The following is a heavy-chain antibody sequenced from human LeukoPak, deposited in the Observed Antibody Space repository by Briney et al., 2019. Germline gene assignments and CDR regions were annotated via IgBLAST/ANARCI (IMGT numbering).Heavy chain of an antibody. CDR3: ARDGSQLSITGTTVDY. Sequence: GASVKVSCKASGYTFTGDHMHWVRQAPGQGLEWIGWINPNSGGTNYAQKFQGRVTMTRDTSISTAYMELSRLRSDDTAVYYCARDGSQLSITGTTVDYWGQGTLVTVSS. CDR1: GYTFTGDH. V-gene: IGHV1-2*02. D-gene: IGHD1-7*01. CDR2: INPNSGGT. J-gene: IGHJ4*02.